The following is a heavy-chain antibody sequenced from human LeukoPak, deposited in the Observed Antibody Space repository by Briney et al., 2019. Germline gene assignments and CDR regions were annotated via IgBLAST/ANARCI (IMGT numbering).Heavy chain of an antibody. D-gene: IGHD3-10*01. CDR2: ISSSSYI. J-gene: IGHJ4*02. CDR3: ARSGGTYYFDY. V-gene: IGHV3-21*01. CDR1: GFTFSSYS. Sequence: PGGSLRLSCAASGFTFSSYSMTWVRQAPGKGLEWVSSISSSSYIYYADSVKGRFTISRDNAKNSLYLQMNSLRAEDTAVYYCARSGGTYYFDYWGQGTLVTVSS.